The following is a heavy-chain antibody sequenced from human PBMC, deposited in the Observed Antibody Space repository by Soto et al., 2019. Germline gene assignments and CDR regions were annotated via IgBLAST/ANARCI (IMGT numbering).Heavy chain of an antibody. CDR1: GGTFSSYA. D-gene: IGHD2-8*01. J-gene: IGHJ4*02. CDR3: ASRHCTNGVCYTYFDY. V-gene: IGHV1-69*13. CDR2: IIPIFGTA. Sequence: SSVKVSCKASGGTFSSYAISWVREAPGQGLEWMGGIIPIFGTANYAQKFQGRVTITADESTSTAYMELSSLRSEDTAVYYCASRHCTNGVCYTYFDYWGQGTLVTVSS.